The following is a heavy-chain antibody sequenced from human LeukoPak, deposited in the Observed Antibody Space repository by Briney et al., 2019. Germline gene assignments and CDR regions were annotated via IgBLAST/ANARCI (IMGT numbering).Heavy chain of an antibody. CDR1: GFTFSRHS. Sequence: PGGSLRLSCGASGFTFSRHSMNWVRQAPGKGLEWVSSISSSSLYIYYADSAKGRFTISRDNAKNSLYLQMNSLRAEDTAVYYCASQGSGYDSPIDSWGQGTLVTVFS. D-gene: IGHD5-12*01. J-gene: IGHJ4*02. V-gene: IGHV3-21*01. CDR3: ASQGSGYDSPIDS. CDR2: ISSSSLYI.